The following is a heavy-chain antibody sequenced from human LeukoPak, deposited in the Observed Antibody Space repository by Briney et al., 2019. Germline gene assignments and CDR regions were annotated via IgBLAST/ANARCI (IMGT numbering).Heavy chain of an antibody. J-gene: IGHJ4*02. CDR1: GGTFSSYA. V-gene: IGHV1-69*05. Sequence: GASVKVSCKASGGTFSSYAISWVRQAPGQGLEWMGGIIPIFGTANHAQKFQGRVTITTDESTSTAYMELSSLRSEDTAVYYCARTLVAHDDYWGQGTLVTVSS. CDR2: IIPIFGTA. D-gene: IGHD2-15*01. CDR3: ARTLVAHDDY.